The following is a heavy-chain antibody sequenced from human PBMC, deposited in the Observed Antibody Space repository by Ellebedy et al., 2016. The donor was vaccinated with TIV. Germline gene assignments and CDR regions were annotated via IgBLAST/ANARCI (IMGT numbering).Heavy chain of an antibody. J-gene: IGHJ6*02. Sequence: AASVKVSCKASGGTFSNDAISWVRQAPGQGLAWMGGIIPLFGRPKYAQKFQGSVTISADTSTSTAYMELSSLRSEDTAVYYCAREPWDSSLSMDVWGPGTTVTVSS. CDR3: AREPWDSSLSMDV. CDR1: GGTFSNDA. D-gene: IGHD6-19*01. CDR2: IIPLFGRP. V-gene: IGHV1-69*06.